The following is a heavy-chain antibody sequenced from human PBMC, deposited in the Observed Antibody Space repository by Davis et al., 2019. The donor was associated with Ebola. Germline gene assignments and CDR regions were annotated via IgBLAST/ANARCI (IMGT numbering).Heavy chain of an antibody. CDR1: GDSISSRYW. Sequence: MPGGSLRLSCAVSGDSISSRYWWSWVRQPPGKGLEWIGEIFPTMTTNYNPSLKSRLTISLDRSKNQFSLKLSSVTAADTAVYYCARHTGSTFGGVIFWFDPWGQGTLVTVSS. CDR2: IFPTMTT. J-gene: IGHJ5*02. CDR3: ARHTGSTFGGVIFWFDP. V-gene: IGHV4-4*02. D-gene: IGHD3-16*02.